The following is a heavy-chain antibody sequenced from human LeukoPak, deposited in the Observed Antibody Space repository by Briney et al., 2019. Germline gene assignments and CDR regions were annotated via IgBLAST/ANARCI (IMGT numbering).Heavy chain of an antibody. J-gene: IGHJ4*02. CDR1: GFTVSRNY. CDR2: IYSGGST. Sequence: PGGPLRLSCAASGFTVSRNYMSWVRQVPGKGLEWVSIIYSGGSTYFADSVKGRFTLSRDNSKNTLSLQMNSVRAEDTAVYYCASVWGSYRYLNYWGQGTLVTVSS. V-gene: IGHV3-53*01. CDR3: ASVWGSYRYLNY. D-gene: IGHD3-16*02.